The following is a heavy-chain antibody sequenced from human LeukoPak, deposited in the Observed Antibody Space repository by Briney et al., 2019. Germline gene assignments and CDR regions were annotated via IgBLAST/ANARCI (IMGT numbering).Heavy chain of an antibody. CDR3: VPDSSGYVC. V-gene: IGHV3-48*02. CDR1: GLTFSSYS. Sequence: PGGSLRLSFAASGLTFSSYSMNCVRHAPGKGRDWVSSISSSSSTIYSADSVEGRYPISRDNAKNSLYLQMNSLRDEDTAVYYCVPDSSGYVCWGQGTLVTVSS. J-gene: IGHJ4*02. CDR2: ISSSSSTI. D-gene: IGHD3-22*01.